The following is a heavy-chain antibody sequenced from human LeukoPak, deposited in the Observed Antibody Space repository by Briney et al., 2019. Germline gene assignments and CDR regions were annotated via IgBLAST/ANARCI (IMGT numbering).Heavy chain of an antibody. CDR2: ISSNGGST. CDR1: GFTFSSYA. D-gene: IGHD3-22*01. J-gene: IGHJ4*02. V-gene: IGHV3-64*01. Sequence: GRSLRLSCAASGFTFSSYAMHWVRQAPGKGLEYVSAISSNGGSTYYANSVKGRFTISRDNSKNTLYLQMGSLRAEDMAVYYCARRGHYYDSSGYCAYFDYWGQGTLVTVSS. CDR3: ARRGHYYDSSGYCAYFDY.